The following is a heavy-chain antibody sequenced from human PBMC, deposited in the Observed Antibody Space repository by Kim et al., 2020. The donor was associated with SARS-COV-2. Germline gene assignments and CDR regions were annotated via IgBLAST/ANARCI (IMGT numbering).Heavy chain of an antibody. J-gene: IGHJ4*02. V-gene: IGHV3-48*02. D-gene: IGHD6-13*01. Sequence: GGSLRLSCAASGFTFSSYSMIWVRQAPGKGPEWVSYISSSSGTMYYAASVKGRFTISRDNAKNTLYLQMNSLRDEDTAVYFCARDDSSSWSVHLNYWGQGTLVTVSS. CDR1: GFTFSSYS. CDR2: ISSSSGTM. CDR3: ARDDSSSWSVHLNY.